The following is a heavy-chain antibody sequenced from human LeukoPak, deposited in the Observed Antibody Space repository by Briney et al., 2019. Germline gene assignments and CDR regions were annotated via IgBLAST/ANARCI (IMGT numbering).Heavy chain of an antibody. CDR2: ISYDGSNK. D-gene: IGHD2-2*01. CDR1: GFTFSNYG. J-gene: IGHJ4*02. CDR3: ARGPPSCSSTSCPRGHYFDY. V-gene: IGHV3-30*03. Sequence: PGGSLRLSCATSGFTFSNYGIHWVRQTPDKGLEWVAVISYDGSNKYYADSVKGRFTISRDNSKNTLYLQMNSLRAEDTAVYYCARGPPSCSSTSCPRGHYFDYWGQGTLVTVSS.